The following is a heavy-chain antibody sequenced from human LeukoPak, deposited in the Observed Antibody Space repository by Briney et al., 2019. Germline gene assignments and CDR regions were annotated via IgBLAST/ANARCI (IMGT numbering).Heavy chain of an antibody. Sequence: PSETLSLTCTVSGGSISSYYWSWIRQPPGKGLEWIGYIYYSGSTNYNPSLKSRVTISVDTSKNQFSLKLSSVTAADTAVYYCARYYDSSGPYFDYWGQGTLVTVSS. CDR1: GGSISSYY. J-gene: IGHJ4*02. D-gene: IGHD3-22*01. V-gene: IGHV4-59*01. CDR2: IYYSGST. CDR3: ARYYDSSGPYFDY.